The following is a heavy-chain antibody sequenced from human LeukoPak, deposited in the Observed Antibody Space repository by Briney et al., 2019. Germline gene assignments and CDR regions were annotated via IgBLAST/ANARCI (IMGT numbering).Heavy chain of an antibody. D-gene: IGHD2-2*01. CDR1: GYSFTNYA. CDR2: ISVYNGNT. J-gene: IGHJ4*02. Sequence: ASVKVSCKASGYSFTNYAISWVRQAPGQGLEWMGWISVYNGNTNYAQKLQGRVTMTADTSTTTAYMELRSLRSDDTAVYYCARGYCSSATCRHFDYWGQGALVTVSS. V-gene: IGHV1-18*01. CDR3: ARGYCSSATCRHFDY.